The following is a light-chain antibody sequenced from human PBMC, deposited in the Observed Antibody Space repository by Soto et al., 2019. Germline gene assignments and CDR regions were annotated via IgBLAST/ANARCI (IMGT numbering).Light chain of an antibody. CDR1: QSVSSSY. Sequence: PGERATLSCRASQSVSSSYLARYQQKPGQAPRLLIYGASSRATGIPDRFSGSGSGTDFTLTISRLEPEDFAVYYCQQYGSSPLTFGGGTKVEIK. V-gene: IGKV3-20*01. CDR2: GAS. J-gene: IGKJ4*01. CDR3: QQYGSSPLT.